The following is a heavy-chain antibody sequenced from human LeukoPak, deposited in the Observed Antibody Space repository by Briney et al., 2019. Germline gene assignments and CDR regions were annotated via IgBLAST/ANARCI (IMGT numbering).Heavy chain of an antibody. J-gene: IGHJ4*02. Sequence: GASVKVSCKASGYTFTSYGISWVRQAPGQGLEWMGWISAYNGNTNYAQKLQGRVTLTTDTSTSTAYMELRRLRSDYTAVYYCARDVRRGGSIDYWGQGTLVTVSS. D-gene: IGHD3-10*01. CDR2: ISAYNGNT. CDR1: GYTFTSYG. CDR3: ARDVRRGGSIDY. V-gene: IGHV1-18*01.